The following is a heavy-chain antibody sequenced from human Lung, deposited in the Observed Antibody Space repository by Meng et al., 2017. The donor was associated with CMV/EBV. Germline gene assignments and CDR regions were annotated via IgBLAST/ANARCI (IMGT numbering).Heavy chain of an antibody. CDR1: GFTFSVHT. V-gene: IGHV3-23*01. CDR3: AKDATSGNRVYDAFDI. J-gene: IGHJ3*02. CDR2: IDSPGDT. Sequence: SCAAAGFTFSVHTMGLVRQAPGKGLKWVSTIDSPGDTFYADSVRGRFTISRDNSRNTLYLQMNSLRAEDTAVYYCAKDATSGNRVYDAFDIWGQGXIVTVSS. D-gene: IGHD6-6*01.